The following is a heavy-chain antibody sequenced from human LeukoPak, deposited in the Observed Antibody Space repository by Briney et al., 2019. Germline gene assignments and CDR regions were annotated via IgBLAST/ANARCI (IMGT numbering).Heavy chain of an antibody. CDR3: ARGGRANGAYDAFDI. D-gene: IGHD2-8*01. CDR1: GFTFSSYE. CDR2: IRSDGSDT. J-gene: IGHJ3*02. Sequence: GGSLRLSCAASGFTFSSYEMNWVRQAPGEGLVWVSRIRSDGSDTRYAESVKGRFTISRDNAKNALYLQMNTLRAEDTALYYCARGGRANGAYDAFDIWGQGTIVTVSS. V-gene: IGHV3-74*01.